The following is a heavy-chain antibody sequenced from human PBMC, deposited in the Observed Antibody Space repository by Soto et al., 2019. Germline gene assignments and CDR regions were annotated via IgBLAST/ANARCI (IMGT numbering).Heavy chain of an antibody. CDR3: AREINDYYDRSGPNWFDP. Sequence: PSETLSLTCTVSGGSISSYYWSWIRQPAGKGLEWIGRIYTSGSTNYNPSLKSRVTMSVDTSKNQFSLKLSSVTAADTAVYYCAREINDYYDRSGPNWFDPWGQGTLVTVSS. CDR1: GGSISSYY. CDR2: IYTSGST. V-gene: IGHV4-4*07. J-gene: IGHJ5*02. D-gene: IGHD3-22*01.